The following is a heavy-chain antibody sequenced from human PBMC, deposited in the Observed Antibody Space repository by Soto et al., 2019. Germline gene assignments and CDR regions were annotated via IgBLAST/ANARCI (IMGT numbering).Heavy chain of an antibody. CDR3: ARCAAPEYSSSDRNCGHNMDV. Sequence: PSETLSLTCTVSGGSIYSSSYYWGWIRQPPGKGLEWIGSINYSGSTNYNPSLKSRVTISVDTSKNQFSLKLSSVTAADTAVYYCARCAAPEYSSSDRNCGHNMDVWGKGTTVTVSS. CDR1: GGSIYSSSYY. CDR2: INYSGST. D-gene: IGHD6-6*01. V-gene: IGHV4-39*07. J-gene: IGHJ6*03.